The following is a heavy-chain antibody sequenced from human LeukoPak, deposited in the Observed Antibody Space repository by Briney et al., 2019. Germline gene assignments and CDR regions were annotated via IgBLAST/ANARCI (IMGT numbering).Heavy chain of an antibody. Sequence: KPSETLSLTSTVSGGSISSNNWSWIRLPPGKGLEWSGYIYYTGATNYNPSLKSRVTITLDTSKNQFSLKLSSVTAADAAVYYCARAGYSYGTGYYFDYWGQGALVTVSS. CDR3: ARAGYSYGTGYYFDY. V-gene: IGHV4-59*01. D-gene: IGHD5-18*01. CDR1: GGSISSNN. J-gene: IGHJ4*02. CDR2: IYYTGAT.